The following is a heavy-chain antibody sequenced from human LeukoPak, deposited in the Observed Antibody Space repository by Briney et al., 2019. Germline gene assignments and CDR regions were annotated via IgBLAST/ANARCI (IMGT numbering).Heavy chain of an antibody. CDR1: GGSISSYY. V-gene: IGHV4-59*01. J-gene: IGHJ4*02. CDR2: IYYSGST. Sequence: PSETLSLTCTVSGGSISSYYWSWIRQPPGKGLEWIGYIYYSGSTNYNPSLKSRVTISVDTSKNQFSLKVNSVTAADTAVYYCARAVWEHYFDSWGQGTLVTVSS. CDR3: ARAVWEHYFDS. D-gene: IGHD1-26*01.